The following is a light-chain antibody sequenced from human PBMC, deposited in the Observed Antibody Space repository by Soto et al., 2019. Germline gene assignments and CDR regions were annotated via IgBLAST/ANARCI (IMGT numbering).Light chain of an antibody. CDR3: HQYYSTPYT. CDR2: WAS. V-gene: IGKV4-1*01. CDR1: QSVLYSSNNKKY. Sequence: DIVMTQSPDSLAVSLGGRSTINCKSSQSVLYSSNNKKYLAWYQQKPGQPPKLLIYWASTRESGVPDRFSGSGSGTDFTLTISILQAEDVAVYYCHQYYSTPYTFGQGTKLEIK. J-gene: IGKJ2*01.